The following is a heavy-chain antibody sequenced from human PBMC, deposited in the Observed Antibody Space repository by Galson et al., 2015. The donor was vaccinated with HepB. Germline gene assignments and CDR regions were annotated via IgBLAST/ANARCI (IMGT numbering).Heavy chain of an antibody. CDR1: GGSISSGGFY. J-gene: IGHJ5*02. Sequence: LSLTCTVSGGSISSGGFYWSWIRQPAGKGLEWIGRIYTGGSTNHNPSLYGRVTMSVDTSKNQLSLKLSSVTAADTAVYYCARTTIYGFGEVPGDWFDPWGQGTLVTVSS. D-gene: IGHD3-3*01. CDR2: IYTGGST. V-gene: IGHV4-61*02. CDR3: ARTTIYGFGEVPGDWFDP.